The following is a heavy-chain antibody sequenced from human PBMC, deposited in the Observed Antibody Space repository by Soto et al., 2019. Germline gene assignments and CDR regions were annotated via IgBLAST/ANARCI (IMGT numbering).Heavy chain of an antibody. CDR1: GFTFSDYY. V-gene: IGHV3-11*05. Sequence: QVQLVESGGGLVKPGGSLRLSCAASGFTFSDYYMSWIRQAPGKGLEWVSYISSSSSYTNYADSVKGRFTISRDNAKNSLYLKMNSLRAEDTALYYCARETYYYDSSGYYPLGMDVWGQGTTVTVSS. CDR3: ARETYYYDSSGYYPLGMDV. CDR2: ISSSSSYT. D-gene: IGHD3-22*01. J-gene: IGHJ6*02.